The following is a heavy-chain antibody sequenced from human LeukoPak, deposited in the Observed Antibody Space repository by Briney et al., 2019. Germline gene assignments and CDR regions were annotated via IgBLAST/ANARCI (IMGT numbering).Heavy chain of an antibody. CDR3: ARGPLGTAVATYYFDY. CDR2: LNHSGST. J-gene: IGHJ4*02. V-gene: IGHV4-34*01. D-gene: IGHD6-19*01. Sequence: SETLSLTCAVYGGSFSGYYWSWIRQPPGKGLEWIGELNHSGSTNYNPSLKSRVTISVDTSKNQFSLKLSSVTAADTAVYYCARGPLGTAVATYYFDYWAQGTLVTVSS. CDR1: GGSFSGYY.